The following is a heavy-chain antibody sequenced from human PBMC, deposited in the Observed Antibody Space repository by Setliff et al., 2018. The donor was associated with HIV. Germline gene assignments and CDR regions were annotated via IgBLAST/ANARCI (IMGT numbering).Heavy chain of an antibody. J-gene: IGHJ5*02. V-gene: IGHV3-53*01. CDR3: ARGVKWLAP. CDR1: GFNVSHNY. Sequence: GGSLRLSCAASGFNVSHNYMTWVRQATGKGLEWVYIIYSDGRTYYADSVKGRFPISRDDSKNTVYLQMHSLRVEDTAVYYCARGVKWLAPWGQGTLVTVSS. CDR2: IYSDGRT.